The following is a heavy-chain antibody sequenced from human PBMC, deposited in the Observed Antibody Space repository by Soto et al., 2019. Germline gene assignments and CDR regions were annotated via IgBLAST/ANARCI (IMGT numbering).Heavy chain of an antibody. CDR3: AKEGLARGFDY. Sequence: EVQLLDSGGGLVQPGGSLRLSCEASGFTFSNYAMNWVRQAPGKGLEWVLGISGGGDNTYYADSVKGRFTISRDNSKNTVFLQMNSLRAEDTAVYYCAKEGLARGFDYWGQGTLVTVSS. J-gene: IGHJ4*02. CDR2: ISGGGDNT. CDR1: GFTFSNYA. V-gene: IGHV3-23*01.